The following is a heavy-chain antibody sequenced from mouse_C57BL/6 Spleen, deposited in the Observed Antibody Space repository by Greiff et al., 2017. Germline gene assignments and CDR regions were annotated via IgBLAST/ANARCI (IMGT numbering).Heavy chain of an antibody. V-gene: IGHV1-69*01. J-gene: IGHJ2*01. CDR2: IDPSDSYT. D-gene: IGHD2-1*01. Sequence: QVQLQQPGAELVMPGASVKLSCKASGYTFTSYWMHWVKQRPGQGLEWIGEIDPSDSYTNYNQKFKGKSTLTVDKSSSTAYMQLSSLTSEDSAVYYCARTTRGNYGGYFDYWGQGTTLTVSS. CDR1: GYTFTSYW. CDR3: ARTTRGNYGGYFDY.